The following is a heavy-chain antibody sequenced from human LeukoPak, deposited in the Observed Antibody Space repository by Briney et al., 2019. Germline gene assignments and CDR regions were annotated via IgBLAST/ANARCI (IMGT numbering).Heavy chain of an antibody. CDR1: GGSISSSSYY. J-gene: IGHJ3*02. CDR2: IYYSGST. D-gene: IGHD1-26*01. Sequence: SETLSLTCTVSGGSISSSSYYWGWIRQPPGKGLEWIGSIYYSGSTYYNPSLRSRVTISVDTSKNQFSLKLSSVTAADTAVYYCARRPVVGAGSDAFDIWGQGTMVTVSS. CDR3: ARRPVVGAGSDAFDI. V-gene: IGHV4-39*01.